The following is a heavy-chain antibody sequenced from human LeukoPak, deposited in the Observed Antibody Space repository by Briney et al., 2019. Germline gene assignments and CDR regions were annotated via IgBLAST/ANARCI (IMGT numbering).Heavy chain of an antibody. CDR1: GFTFSSYA. J-gene: IGHJ4*02. CDR2: IRYDGSNK. D-gene: IGHD6-19*01. Sequence: PGRSLRLSCAASGFTFSSYAMHWVRQAPGKGLEWVAFIRYDGSNKYYADSVKGRFTISRDNSKNTLYLQMNSLRAEDTAVYYCAKDHGSGWFDYWGQGTLVTVSS. V-gene: IGHV3-30*02. CDR3: AKDHGSGWFDY.